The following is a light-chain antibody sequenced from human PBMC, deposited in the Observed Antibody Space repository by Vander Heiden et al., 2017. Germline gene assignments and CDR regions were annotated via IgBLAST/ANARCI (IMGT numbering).Light chain of an antibody. CDR2: DNN. CDR3: PPYDSSLSVV. CDR1: GSNIGSGYD. Sequence: QSVLTQPPSVSGAPGQRVTISCTGSGSNIGSGYDVHWYQQLPGTAPILLYDDNNNRPSGVPDRFAASKSGTSALPTTTRLQAEDDAYYYCPPYDSSLSVVFGGGTKLTVL. V-gene: IGLV1-40*01. J-gene: IGLJ3*02.